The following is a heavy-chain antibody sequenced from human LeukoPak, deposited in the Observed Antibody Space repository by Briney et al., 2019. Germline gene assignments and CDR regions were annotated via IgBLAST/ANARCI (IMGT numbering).Heavy chain of an antibody. J-gene: IGHJ6*03. D-gene: IGHD5-12*01. CDR3: ARHVSGYDHYYYYMDV. Sequence: GESLKISCKGSGYSFTSYWIGWVRQMPGKGLEWMGIIYPGDSDTRYSPSFQGQVTISADKSISTAYLQWSSLKASDTAMYYCARHVSGYDHYYYYMDVWGKGTTVTVSS. CDR2: IYPGDSDT. V-gene: IGHV5-51*01. CDR1: GYSFTSYW.